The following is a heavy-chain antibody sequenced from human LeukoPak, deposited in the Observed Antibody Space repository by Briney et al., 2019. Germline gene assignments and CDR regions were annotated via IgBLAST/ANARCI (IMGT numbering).Heavy chain of an antibody. J-gene: IGHJ4*02. CDR3: AKDPDCSSTSCQGYFDY. Sequence: GGSLRLSCAASGFTFSSYGMHWVRQAPGKGLEWVAFIRYDGSNKYYADSVKGRFTISRDNSKNTLYLQMNSLRAEDTAVYYCAKDPDCSSTSCQGYFDYWGQGTLVTVSS. CDR2: IRYDGSNK. V-gene: IGHV3-30*02. D-gene: IGHD2-2*01. CDR1: GFTFSSYG.